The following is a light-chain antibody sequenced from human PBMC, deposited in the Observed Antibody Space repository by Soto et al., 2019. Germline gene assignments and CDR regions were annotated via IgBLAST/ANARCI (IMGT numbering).Light chain of an antibody. CDR2: KAS. J-gene: IGKJ2*01. V-gene: IGKV1-5*03. CDR1: QSISSW. Sequence: DIQLTQSPSTLSASVGDRVTITCRASQSISSWLAWYQQKPGKAPKLLIYKASSLESGVPSRFSGSGSGAEFTLTISSLQPDDFATYYCQQYNSYPYTFGQGTKLEIK. CDR3: QQYNSYPYT.